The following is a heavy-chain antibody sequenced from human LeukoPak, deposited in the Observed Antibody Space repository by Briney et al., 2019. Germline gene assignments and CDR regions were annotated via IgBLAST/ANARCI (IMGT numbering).Heavy chain of an antibody. V-gene: IGHV3-48*04. CDR2: ISSSSSTI. J-gene: IGHJ3*02. D-gene: IGHD6-19*01. Sequence: GGSLRLSCAASGFTFSSYSMNWVRQAPGKGLEWVSYISSSSSTIYYADSVKGRFTISRDNAKNSLYLQMNSLRAEDTAVYYCASSHGSGWLAHDAFDIWGQGTMVTVSS. CDR1: GFTFSSYS. CDR3: ASSHGSGWLAHDAFDI.